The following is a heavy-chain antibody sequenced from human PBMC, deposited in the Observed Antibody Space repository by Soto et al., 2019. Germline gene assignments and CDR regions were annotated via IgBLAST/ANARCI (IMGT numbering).Heavy chain of an antibody. Sequence: TLCRSCPVSGGSISSGGYYWSWIRQHPGKGLEWIGYIYYSGSTYYNPSLKSRVTISVDTSKNQFSLKLSSATAADTAVYYCARDHGSGSDYWGQGTLVTVYS. V-gene: IGHV4-31*03. J-gene: IGHJ4*02. CDR3: ARDHGSGSDY. CDR1: GGSISSGGYY. CDR2: IYYSGST. D-gene: IGHD3-10*01.